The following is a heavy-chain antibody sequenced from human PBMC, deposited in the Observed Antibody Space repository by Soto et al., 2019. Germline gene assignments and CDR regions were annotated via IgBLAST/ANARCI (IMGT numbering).Heavy chain of an antibody. CDR1: GFTFSSYG. J-gene: IGHJ1*01. V-gene: IGHV3-33*01. Sequence: QVQLVESGGGVVQPGRSLRLSCAASGFTFSSYGMHWVRQAPGKGLEWVAVIWYDGSNKYYADSVKGRFTISRDNSKNTLYLQMNSLRAEDTAVYYCARDVYGDYVEYFQHWGQGTLVTVSS. CDR3: ARDVYGDYVEYFQH. CDR2: IWYDGSNK. D-gene: IGHD4-17*01.